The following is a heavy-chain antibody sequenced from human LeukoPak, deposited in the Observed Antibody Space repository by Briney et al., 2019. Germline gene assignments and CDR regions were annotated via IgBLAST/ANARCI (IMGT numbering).Heavy chain of an antibody. J-gene: IGHJ3*02. CDR2: ISAGNANT. CDR3: ARESSGWVDDAFDI. V-gene: IGHV1-3*01. D-gene: IGHD6-25*01. CDR1: GYTFISHT. Sequence: ASVKVSCKASGYTFISHTMHWVRQVPGQSLEWMGWISAGNANTKYSQKFQGRVTISRDTSASTVYMELSSLRSEDTAVYYCARESSGWVDDAFDIWGQGTMVIVSS.